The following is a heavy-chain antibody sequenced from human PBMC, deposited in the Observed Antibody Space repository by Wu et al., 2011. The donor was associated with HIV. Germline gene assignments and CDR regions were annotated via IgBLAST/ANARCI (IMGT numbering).Heavy chain of an antibody. Sequence: QVQLEQSGAELRKPGASVKVSCKASGYTFTGYYVHWVRQAPGQGLEWLGWINPLNGITTYAQKFQGRVAMTRDTSTSTFYMELSSLISDDTAIYYCARDWGGLEVPSGWKFDYWGQGTLVTVSS. V-gene: IGHV1-46*01. D-gene: IGHD2-2*01. J-gene: IGHJ4*02. CDR3: ARDWGGLEVPSGWKFDY. CDR1: GYTFTGYY. CDR2: INPLNGIT.